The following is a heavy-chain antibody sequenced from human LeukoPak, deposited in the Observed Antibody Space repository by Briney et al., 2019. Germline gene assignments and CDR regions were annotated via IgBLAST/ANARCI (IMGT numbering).Heavy chain of an antibody. CDR3: AKELLYGSGSYYYFDY. V-gene: IGHV3-33*06. J-gene: IGHJ4*02. D-gene: IGHD3-10*01. Sequence: PGRSLTLSCAASGFTLSSYGMHWVRQAPGKGLEWVAAICYDGSNKYYADSMKGRFTISRDNSKNTLYLQMNSLRAEDTAVYYCAKELLYGSGSYYYFDYWGQGTLVTVSS. CDR2: ICYDGSNK. CDR1: GFTLSSYG.